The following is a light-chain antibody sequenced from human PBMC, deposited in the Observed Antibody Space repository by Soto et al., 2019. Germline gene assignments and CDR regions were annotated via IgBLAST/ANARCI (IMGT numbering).Light chain of an antibody. CDR1: SSNIGNNA. CDR2: YDD. V-gene: IGLV1-36*01. Sequence: QSVLTQPPSVSEAPRQRVTISCSGSSSNIGNNAVNWYQQLPGKAPKLLIYYDDLLPSGVSDRFSGSKSGTSASLAISGLQSEDEADYYCAAWDDSLTGYVFGTGTKVTDL. J-gene: IGLJ1*01. CDR3: AAWDDSLTGYV.